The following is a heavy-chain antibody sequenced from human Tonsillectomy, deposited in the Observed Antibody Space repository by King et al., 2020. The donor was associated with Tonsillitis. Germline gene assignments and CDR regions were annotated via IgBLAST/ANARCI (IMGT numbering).Heavy chain of an antibody. J-gene: IGHJ4*02. CDR3: ARGSRHTIFGVVIKPSQGGLADY. CDR1: GGSFSGYY. V-gene: IGHV4-34*01. D-gene: IGHD3-3*01. CDR2: INHSGST. Sequence: VQLQQWGAGLLKPSETLSLTCAVYGGSFSGYYWSWIRQPPGKGLEWIGEINHSGSTNYNPSLKSRVTISVDTSKNQFSLKLSSVTAADTAVYYCARGSRHTIFGVVIKPSQGGLADYWGQGTLVTVSS.